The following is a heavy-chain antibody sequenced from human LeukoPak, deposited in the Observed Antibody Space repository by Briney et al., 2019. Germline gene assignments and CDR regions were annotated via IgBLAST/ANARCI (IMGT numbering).Heavy chain of an antibody. CDR1: GFTLDDYA. CDR3: AKGGVAGTGYFDY. J-gene: IGHJ4*02. CDR2: ISYNSGSI. Sequence: GGSLRLSCVVSGFTLDDYAMHWVRQAPGKGLEWVSGISYNSGSIGYADSVKGRFTISRDNAKNSLYLQMNSLRAEDTALYYCAKGGVAGTGYFDYWGQGTLVTVSS. V-gene: IGHV3-9*01. D-gene: IGHD6-19*01.